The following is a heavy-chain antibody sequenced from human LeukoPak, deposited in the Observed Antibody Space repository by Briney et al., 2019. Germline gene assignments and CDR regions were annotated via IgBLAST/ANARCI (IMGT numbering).Heavy chain of an antibody. D-gene: IGHD3-10*01. CDR1: GGSISSSSYY. V-gene: IGHV4-39*01. CDR3: ATRTGWGSGSYYDWFDP. Sequence: PSETLSLSCAVSGGSISSSSYYWGCIRPPPGKGREWIGEINHSGSTKYNPSLESCAIISVDASKNQFFLMLSSVTAAAAAVYYCATRTGWGSGSYYDWFDPWGQGTLVTVSS. J-gene: IGHJ5*02. CDR2: INHSGST.